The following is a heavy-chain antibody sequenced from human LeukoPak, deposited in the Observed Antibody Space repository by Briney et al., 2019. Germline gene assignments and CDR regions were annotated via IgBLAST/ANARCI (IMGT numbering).Heavy chain of an antibody. Sequence: GGSLRLSCAASGFTFYDYAMHWVRQAPGKGLEWVSGISWNSGSIGYADSVKGRFTISRDNAKNSLYLQMNSLRAEDTALYYCAKGPSRVEMATIGAFDIWGQGTMVTVSS. D-gene: IGHD5-24*01. CDR3: AKGPSRVEMATIGAFDI. V-gene: IGHV3-9*01. CDR1: GFTFYDYA. J-gene: IGHJ3*02. CDR2: ISWNSGSI.